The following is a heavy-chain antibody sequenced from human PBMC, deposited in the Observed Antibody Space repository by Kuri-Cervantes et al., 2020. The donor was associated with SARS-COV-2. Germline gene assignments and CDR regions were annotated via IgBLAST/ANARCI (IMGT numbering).Heavy chain of an antibody. CDR3: ARDGYGGATRY. CDR2: IYYSGST. D-gene: IGHD1-26*01. CDR1: GGSISSHY. V-gene: IGHV4-59*11. J-gene: IGHJ4*02. Sequence: SETLSLTCTVSGGSISSHYWSWIRQPPGKGLEWIGYIYYSGSTNYSPSLKSRVTISVDTSKNQFSLKLSSVTAADTAVYYCARDGYGGATRYWGQGTLVTVSS.